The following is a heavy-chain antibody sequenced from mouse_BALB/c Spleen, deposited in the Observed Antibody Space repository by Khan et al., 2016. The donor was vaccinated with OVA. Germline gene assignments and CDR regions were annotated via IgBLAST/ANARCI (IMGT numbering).Heavy chain of an antibody. CDR2: IKYSGST. D-gene: IGHD1-1*01. CDR1: GYSITSDYA. CDR3: ARSGTISTVVTTDFDS. J-gene: IGHJ2*01. V-gene: IGHV3-2*02. Sequence: EGQLQESGPGLVKPSQSLSLTCTVTGYSITSDYAWNWIRQFPGNKLEWMGYIKYSGSTSYNPSLKSRISITRNTSQNQFFLQLSSVTTEDTATYYCARSGTISTVVTTDFDSWGQGTTLTVSS.